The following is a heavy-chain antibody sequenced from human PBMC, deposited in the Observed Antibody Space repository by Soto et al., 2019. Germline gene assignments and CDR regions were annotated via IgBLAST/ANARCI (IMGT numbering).Heavy chain of an antibody. V-gene: IGHV4-39*01. CDR3: ARLGGYVSVGYYYLWDS. D-gene: IGHD3-22*01. J-gene: IGHJ4*02. CDR1: DGSMNSDSSY. Sequence: QLQLQESGPGLVKPSETLSLTCRVSDGSMNSDSSYWGWIRQPPGMGLEWIGVINHSGSTYHNLSLKGRVTMSVDASMNQFSLKLTSLTAADTAVYYCARLGGYVSVGYYYLWDSWGQGTLVTVSS. CDR2: INHSGST.